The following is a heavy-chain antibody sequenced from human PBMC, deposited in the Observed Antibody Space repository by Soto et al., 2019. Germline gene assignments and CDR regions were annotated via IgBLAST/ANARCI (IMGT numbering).Heavy chain of an antibody. CDR2: ISAYNGNT. Sequence: QVQLVQSGAEVKKPGASVKVSCKASGYIFMSYGISWVRQAPGQGLEWMGWISAYNGNTNYAQKLQGRVTMTIDTTTSTAYMELRSLISDDTAVYFCARDTSGFDCWGQGTLVTVSS. J-gene: IGHJ4*02. CDR1: GYIFMSYG. V-gene: IGHV1-18*01. CDR3: ARDTSGFDC. D-gene: IGHD2-2*01.